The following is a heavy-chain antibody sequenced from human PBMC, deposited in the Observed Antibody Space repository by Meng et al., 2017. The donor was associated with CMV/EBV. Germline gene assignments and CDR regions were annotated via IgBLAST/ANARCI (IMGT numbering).Heavy chain of an antibody. CDR1: GFPLSNYG. CDR3: ARWTGWFDP. J-gene: IGHJ5*02. V-gene: IGHV3-30*03. D-gene: IGHD3/OR15-3a*01. CDR2: ISHEGSED. Sequence: SLSCAASGFPLSNYGIHWVRQAPGKGLEWLALISHEGSEDYYADSVKGRFTMSRDNSKNTVHLQMNSLRPDDTAVYYCARWTGWFDPWGQGTLVTVSS.